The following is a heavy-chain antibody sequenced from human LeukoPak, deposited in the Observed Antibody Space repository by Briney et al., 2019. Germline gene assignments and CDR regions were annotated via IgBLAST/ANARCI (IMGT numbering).Heavy chain of an antibody. CDR2: INHSGST. J-gene: IGHJ1*01. CDR1: GASFSGYY. V-gene: IGHV4-34*09. Sequence: SETLSLTCGVYGASFSGYYWSWIRQPPGKGLEWIGEINHSGSTNYNPSLKSRLNISVDRSENQFSLNLNSVTAADTAVYYCVKVGYYDSAASEHFQYWGRGTLVTVSS. D-gene: IGHD3-22*01. CDR3: VKVGYYDSAASEHFQY.